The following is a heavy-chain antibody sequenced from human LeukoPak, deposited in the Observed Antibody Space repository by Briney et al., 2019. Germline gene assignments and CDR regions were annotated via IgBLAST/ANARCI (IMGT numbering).Heavy chain of an antibody. D-gene: IGHD3-10*01. V-gene: IGHV1-2*02. J-gene: IGHJ4*02. Sequence: ASVKVSCKASGYTFTGYYMHWVRQAPGQGLEWMGWINPNSGGTNYAQKFQGRVTTTRDTSISTAYMELSRLRSDDTAVYYCARVVGGNYYGSETDDYWGQGTLVTVSS. CDR1: GYTFTGYY. CDR3: ARVVGGNYYGSETDDY. CDR2: INPNSGGT.